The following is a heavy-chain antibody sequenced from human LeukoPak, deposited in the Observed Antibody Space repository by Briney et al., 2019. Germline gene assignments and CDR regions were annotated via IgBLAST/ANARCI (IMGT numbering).Heavy chain of an antibody. J-gene: IGHJ4*02. V-gene: IGHV3-23*01. Sequence: GGALSLSCAASGLSFTSFAMSWVRPAPARGREWLSSMKGTGETFYADSVRGRSTLFRDHSRNTVYLQMNNLRVEDTAVYYCARASWVSSADAVRWGQGTVVTVSS. CDR1: GLSFTSFA. D-gene: IGHD3-16*01. CDR2: MKGTGET. CDR3: ARASWVSSADAVR.